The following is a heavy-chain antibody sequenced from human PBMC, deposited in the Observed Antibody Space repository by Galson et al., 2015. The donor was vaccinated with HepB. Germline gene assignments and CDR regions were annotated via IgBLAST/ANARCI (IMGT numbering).Heavy chain of an antibody. D-gene: IGHD3-16*02. CDR2: INTNTGNP. Sequence: SVKVSCKASGYTFTSYAMNWVRQAPGQGLEWMGWINTNTGNPTYAQGFTGRFVFSLDTSVSTAYLQISSLKAEDTAVYYCARDQGTDYIWGSYRLPLDVWGKGTTVTVSS. J-gene: IGHJ6*04. CDR1: GYTFTSYA. V-gene: IGHV7-4-1*02. CDR3: ARDQGTDYIWGSYRLPLDV.